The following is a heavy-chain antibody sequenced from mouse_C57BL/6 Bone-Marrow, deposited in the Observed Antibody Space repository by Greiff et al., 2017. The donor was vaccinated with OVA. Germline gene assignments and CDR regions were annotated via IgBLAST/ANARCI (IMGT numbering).Heavy chain of an antibody. CDR3: ARVDDGYLYAMDY. J-gene: IGHJ4*01. Sequence: EVQLMESGGGLVKPGGSLKLSCAASGFTFSSYAMSWVRQTPEKRLEWVATISDGGSYTYYPDNVKGRFTISRDNAKNNLYLQMSHLKSEDTAMYYCARVDDGYLYAMDYWGQGTSVTVSS. CDR2: ISDGGSYT. CDR1: GFTFSSYA. D-gene: IGHD2-3*01. V-gene: IGHV5-4*01.